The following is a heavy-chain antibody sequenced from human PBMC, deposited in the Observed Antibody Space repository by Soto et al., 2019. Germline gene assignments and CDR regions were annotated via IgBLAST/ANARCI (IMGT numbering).Heavy chain of an antibody. CDR1: GYTFTGYY. V-gene: IGHV1-2*02. D-gene: IGHD3-16*01. CDR2: INPNSGGT. Sequence: ASVKVSCEASGYTFTGYYMHWVLQAPGQGLEWMGWINPNSGGTNYAQKFQGRVTMTRDTSISTAYMELSRLGSDDTAVYYCARSFPEGDYYYGMDVWGQGTTVTVSS. CDR3: ARSFPEGDYYYGMDV. J-gene: IGHJ6*02.